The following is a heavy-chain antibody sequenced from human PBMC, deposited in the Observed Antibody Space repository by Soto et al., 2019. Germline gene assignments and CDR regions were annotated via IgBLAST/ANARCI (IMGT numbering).Heavy chain of an antibody. D-gene: IGHD3-10*01. J-gene: IGHJ4*02. V-gene: IGHV3-23*01. CDR1: GFTFSSYA. Sequence: EVQLLESGGGLVQSGGSLRLSCAASGFTFSSYAMSWVRQAPGKGLEWVSAVSGNGQGIYYADSVRGRFTISRDNSKNTVFLHMDSLRAEDTAVYYCAKDRDYPRDYFHYWGQGTLVTVSS. CDR2: VSGNGQGI. CDR3: AKDRDYPRDYFHY.